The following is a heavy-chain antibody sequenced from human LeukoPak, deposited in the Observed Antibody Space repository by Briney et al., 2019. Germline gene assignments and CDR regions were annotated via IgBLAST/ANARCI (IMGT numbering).Heavy chain of an antibody. CDR3: AKQKGYCSSTSCYRNWFDP. V-gene: IGHV3-23*01. J-gene: IGHJ5*02. Sequence: GGSLRLSCAASGFTFSSYAMSWVRQAPGKGLEWVSAISGSGGSTYYADSVKGRFTISRDNSKNTLYPQMNSLRAEDTAVYYCAKQKGYCSSTSCYRNWFDPWGQGTLVTVSS. CDR1: GFTFSSYA. CDR2: ISGSGGST. D-gene: IGHD2-2*01.